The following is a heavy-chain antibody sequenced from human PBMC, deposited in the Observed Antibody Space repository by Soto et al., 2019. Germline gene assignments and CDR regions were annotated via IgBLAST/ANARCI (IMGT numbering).Heavy chain of an antibody. CDR2: VSHSGST. V-gene: IGHV4-38-2*01. Sequence: SATLSLTCPVSCDTIIIGYYWGWIRQSPGKGLEWTGYVSHSGSTYYNPSLKSRVTTSIDTSKNQFSLTLSSVTAADTAVYFCARSSGSGPYGMDVWGQGTKVTVSS. D-gene: IGHD3-10*01. CDR1: CDTIIIGYY. J-gene: IGHJ6*02. CDR3: ARSSGSGPYGMDV.